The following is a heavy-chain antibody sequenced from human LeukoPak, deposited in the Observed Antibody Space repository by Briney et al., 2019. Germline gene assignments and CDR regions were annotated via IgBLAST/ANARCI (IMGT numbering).Heavy chain of an antibody. CDR2: ITTSNYI. V-gene: IGHV3-21*01. CDR3: ARDGAGSYYYFDY. J-gene: IGHJ4*02. Sequence: PGGSLRLSCAASGFTFSSYSMNWVRQAPGEGLEWVSSITTSNYIYYADSVKGRFTISRDNAKNSLYLQMNSLRAEDTAVYYCARDGAGSYYYFDYWGQGTLVTVSS. D-gene: IGHD1-26*01. CDR1: GFTFSSYS.